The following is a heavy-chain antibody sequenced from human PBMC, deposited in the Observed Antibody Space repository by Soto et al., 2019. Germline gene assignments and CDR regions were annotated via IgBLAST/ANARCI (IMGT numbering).Heavy chain of an antibody. J-gene: IGHJ6*02. CDR2: ISYDGSDK. Sequence: GGSLRLSCAASGFDFRGYTLHWVRQAPGKGLEWVAVISYDGSDKYYADSVKGRFTISRDNAKKTLYLQMNSLRFEDTAVYYCARVDCSTTTCYYYGFDVWGQGTTVTVSS. V-gene: IGHV3-30-3*01. CDR1: GFDFRGYT. CDR3: ARVDCSTTTCYYYGFDV. D-gene: IGHD2-2*01.